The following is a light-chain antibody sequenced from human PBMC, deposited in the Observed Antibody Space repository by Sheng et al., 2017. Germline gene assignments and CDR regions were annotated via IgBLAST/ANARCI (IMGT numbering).Light chain of an antibody. CDR2: AAS. V-gene: IGKV1-39*01. J-gene: IGKJ3*01. CDR1: QTISSY. Sequence: DIQMTQSPSSLSASVGDRVTITCRASQTISSYLNWYQQKPGKTPNLLIYAASTLQSGVPSRFSGSGSGTDFILTISDLQPEDFATYYCQQSYSAPFTFGPGTTVDVK. CDR3: QQSYSAPFT.